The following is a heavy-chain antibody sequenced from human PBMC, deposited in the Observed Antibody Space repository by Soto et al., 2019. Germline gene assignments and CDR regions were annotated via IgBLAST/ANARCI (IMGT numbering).Heavy chain of an antibody. Sequence: EVQLLESGGGLVQPGGSLRLSCAASGFTFSSYAMSWVRQAPGKGLEWVSIISGSAAGTYYVDSVKGRFTISRDNSKNTLYLQMSSLRAEDSAVYFCARGSRDSYPGSRIFDLWGRGTRVTVSS. CDR2: ISGSAAGT. CDR1: GFTFSSYA. J-gene: IGHJ4*02. D-gene: IGHD3-10*01. V-gene: IGHV3-23*01. CDR3: ARGSRDSYPGSRIFDL.